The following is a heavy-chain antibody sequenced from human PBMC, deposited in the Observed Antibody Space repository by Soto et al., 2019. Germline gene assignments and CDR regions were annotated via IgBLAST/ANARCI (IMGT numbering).Heavy chain of an antibody. CDR1: GYTFTGYY. CDR3: ARPNCGGDCYSDEYFQH. V-gene: IGHV1-2*02. J-gene: IGHJ1*01. D-gene: IGHD2-21*02. CDR2: INPNSGGT. Sequence: ASVKVSCKASGYTFTGYYMHWVRQAPGQGLEWMGWINPNSGGTNYAQKFQGRVTMTRDTSISTAYMELSRLRSDDTAVYYCARPNCGGDCYSDEYFQHWGQGTLVTVSS.